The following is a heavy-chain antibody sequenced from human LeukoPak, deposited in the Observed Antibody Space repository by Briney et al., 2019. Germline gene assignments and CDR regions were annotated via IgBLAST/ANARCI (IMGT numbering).Heavy chain of an antibody. D-gene: IGHD4-17*01. J-gene: IGHJ4*02. CDR1: GYSFTSYW. Sequence: GESLKISCKGSGYSFTSYWIGWVRQMPGKGLEWMGIIYPGDSGTRYSPSFQGQVTISADKSITTAYLQWSSLKASDTAMYYCARASMTTVTAFDYWGQGTLVTVSS. CDR3: ARASMTTVTAFDY. CDR2: IYPGDSGT. V-gene: IGHV5-51*01.